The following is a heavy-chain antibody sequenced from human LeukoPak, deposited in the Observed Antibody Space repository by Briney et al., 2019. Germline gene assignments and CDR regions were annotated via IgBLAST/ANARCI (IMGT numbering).Heavy chain of an antibody. V-gene: IGHV1-2*02. CDR1: GYTFTGYY. CDR3: ARYDARFDWLPLDY. J-gene: IGHJ4*02. Sequence: ASVKVSCKASGYTFTGYYMHWVRQAPGQGLEWMGWNNPNSGGTNYAQKFQGRVTMTRDTSISTAYMELSRLRSDDTAVYYCARYDARFDWLPLDYWGQGTLVTVSS. D-gene: IGHD3-9*01. CDR2: NNPNSGGT.